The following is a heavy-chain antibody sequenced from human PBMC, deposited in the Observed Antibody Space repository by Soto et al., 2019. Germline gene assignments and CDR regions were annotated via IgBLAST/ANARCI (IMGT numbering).Heavy chain of an antibody. V-gene: IGHV1-18*04. CDR1: CYTSADFG. D-gene: IGHD2-2*01. CDR3: VRDQKYFRVNGNWFDS. Sequence: GXSVEVSGKASCYTSADFGISWVRQAPVQGLEWMGWVSGNNGASNPAPKVQGRITMTLDTSTGVSYMDLRSLRSDDTAIYCCVRDQKYFRVNGNWFDSWGQGTLVTVYS. J-gene: IGHJ5*01. CDR2: VSGNNGAS.